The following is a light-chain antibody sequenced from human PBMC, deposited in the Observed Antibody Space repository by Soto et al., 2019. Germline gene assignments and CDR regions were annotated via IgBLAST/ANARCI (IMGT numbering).Light chain of an antibody. V-gene: IGKV1-5*03. CDR1: QSISSW. CDR2: KAS. CDR3: QQYNSYSRT. J-gene: IGKJ1*01. Sequence: DIQMTQTPSTLSASVGDRGTITCRASQSISSWLAWYQQKPGKAPKLLISKASSLESGVPSRFSGSGSGTEFTLTITSLQPDDFATYYCQQYNSYSRTFGQGTKVEIK.